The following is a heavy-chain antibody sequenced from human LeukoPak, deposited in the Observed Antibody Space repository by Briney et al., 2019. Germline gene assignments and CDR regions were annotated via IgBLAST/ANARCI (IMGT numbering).Heavy chain of an antibody. CDR3: ARATATVTPYFDY. J-gene: IGHJ4*02. V-gene: IGHV4-31*03. D-gene: IGHD4-17*01. CDR2: IYYSGST. CDR1: GGSISSGGYY. Sequence: SETLSLTCTVSGGSISSGGYYWSWIRQHPGKGLEWIGYIYYSGSTYYNPSLKSRVTISVDTSKNQFSLKLSSVTAADTAVYYCARATATVTPYFDYWGQGTLVTVSS.